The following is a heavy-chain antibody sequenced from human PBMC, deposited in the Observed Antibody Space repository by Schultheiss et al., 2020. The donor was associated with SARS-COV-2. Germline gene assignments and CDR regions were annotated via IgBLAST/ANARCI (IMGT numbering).Heavy chain of an antibody. CDR2: IYYSGST. J-gene: IGHJ6*02. V-gene: IGHV4-38-2*02. CDR3: ARDVYYYGMDV. Sequence: SETLSLTCAVSGYSISSGYYWGWIRQPPGKGLEWIGYIYYSGSTYYNPSLKSRVTISVDTSKNQFSLRLSSVTAADTAVYYCARDVYYYGMDVWGQGTTVTVSS. CDR1: GYSISSGYY.